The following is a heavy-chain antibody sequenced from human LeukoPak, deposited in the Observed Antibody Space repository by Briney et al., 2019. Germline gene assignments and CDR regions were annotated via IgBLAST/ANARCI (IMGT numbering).Heavy chain of an antibody. D-gene: IGHD3-3*01. J-gene: IGHJ4*02. CDR1: GFAFRNYA. CDR2: IGSDYDR. V-gene: IGHV3-23*01. CDR3: AKSAGVATIYFDS. Sequence: GGSLRLSCTASGFAFRNYAMAWVRQSPGKGLEGVAAIGSDYDRVHEDSVKGRFTISRDNSKNTLYLQMDNLRVEDTAVYFCAKSAGVATIYFDSWGQGAQVTVSS.